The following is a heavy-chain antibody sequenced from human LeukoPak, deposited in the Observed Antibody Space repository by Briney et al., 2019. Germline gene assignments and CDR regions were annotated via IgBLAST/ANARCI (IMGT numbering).Heavy chain of an antibody. Sequence: GGSLRLSCAASGFTFSSYGMHWVRQAPGKGLEWVAVISYDGGNKYYAHSVKGRFTISRDNSKNTLYLQMNSLRAADTAVYYCAKTQEYGGEDYGMDVWGQGTTVTVSS. CDR3: AKTQEYGGEDYGMDV. V-gene: IGHV3-30*18. J-gene: IGHJ6*02. CDR2: ISYDGGNK. D-gene: IGHD4-23*01. CDR1: GFTFSSYG.